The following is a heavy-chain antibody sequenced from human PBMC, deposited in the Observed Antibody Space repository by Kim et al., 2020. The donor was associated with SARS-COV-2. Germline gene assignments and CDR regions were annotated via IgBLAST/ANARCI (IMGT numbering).Heavy chain of an antibody. J-gene: IGHJ4*02. CDR2: FDPEDGET. V-gene: IGHV1-24*01. D-gene: IGHD6-19*01. Sequence: ASVKVSCKVSGYTLTELSMHWVRQAPGKGLEWMGGFDPEDGETIYAQKFQGRVTMTEDTSTDTAYMELSSLRSEDTAVYYCATDSALSCGGFCRCYWGQGTPVTVSS. CDR1: GYTLTELS. CDR3: ATDSALSCGGFCRCY.